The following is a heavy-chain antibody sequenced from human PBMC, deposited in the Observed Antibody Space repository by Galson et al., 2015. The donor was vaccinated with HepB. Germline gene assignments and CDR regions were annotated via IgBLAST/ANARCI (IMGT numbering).Heavy chain of an antibody. V-gene: IGHV3-30-3*01. CDR1: GFNFRSNA. D-gene: IGHD3-22*01. CDR3: ARLGRGFDFGLDA. CDR2: VSHLGNNK. J-gene: IGHJ5*01. Sequence: SLRLSCAASGFNFRSNAMHWVRQAPGKGLDWVAVVSHLGNNKYTADSAEGRFTISRDNSQNILYLQMSSLRSEDTAVYYCARLGRGFDFGLDAWGHGTLVTVSS.